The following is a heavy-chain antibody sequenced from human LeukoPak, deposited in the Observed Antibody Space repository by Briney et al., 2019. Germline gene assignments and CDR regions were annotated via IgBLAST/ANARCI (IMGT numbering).Heavy chain of an antibody. D-gene: IGHD1-26*01. CDR2: ISGSGRST. Sequence: GGSLRLSCAASGFTFSNYAMNWVRQAPGKGLEWVSVISGSGRSTYYADSVKGRFTISRDKSKNSLYLQMNSLRVEDTAIYYCAKSIVNSGTYIPFDYWGQGTLVTVSS. V-gene: IGHV3-23*01. CDR1: GFTFSNYA. J-gene: IGHJ4*02. CDR3: AKSIVNSGTYIPFDY.